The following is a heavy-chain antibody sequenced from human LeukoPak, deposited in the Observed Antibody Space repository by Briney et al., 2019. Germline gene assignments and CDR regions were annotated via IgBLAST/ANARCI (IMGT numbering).Heavy chain of an antibody. D-gene: IGHD3-22*01. Sequence: SETLSLTCTVSGGSISSGDYYWSWIRQPPGKGLEWIGYIYYSGSTYYNPSLKSRVTISVDTSKNQFSLKLSSVTAADTAVYYCAYEPRGVVITTGYWGQGTLVTVSS. CDR1: GGSISSGDYY. V-gene: IGHV4-30-4*01. CDR2: IYYSGST. CDR3: AYEPRGVVITTGY. J-gene: IGHJ4*02.